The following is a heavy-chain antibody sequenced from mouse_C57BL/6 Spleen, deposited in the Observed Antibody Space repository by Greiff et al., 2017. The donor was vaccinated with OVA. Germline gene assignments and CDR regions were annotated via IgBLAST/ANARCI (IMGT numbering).Heavy chain of an antibody. Sequence: VQLKESGPELVKPGASVKLSCKASGYTFTSYDINWVKQRPGQGLEWIGWIYPRDGSTKYNEKFKGKATLTVDTSSSTAYMELHSLTSEDSAVYFCARKRITTVVAEYFDVWGTGTTVTVSS. CDR1: GYTFTSYD. J-gene: IGHJ1*03. CDR3: ARKRITTVVAEYFDV. D-gene: IGHD1-1*01. CDR2: IYPRDGST. V-gene: IGHV1-85*01.